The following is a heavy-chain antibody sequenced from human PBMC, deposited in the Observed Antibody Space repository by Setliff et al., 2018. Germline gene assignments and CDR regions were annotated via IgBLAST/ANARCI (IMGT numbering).Heavy chain of an antibody. J-gene: IGHJ4*02. CDR1: GFTFSSYG. CDR3: AKDLSRLTYYFDY. CDR2: IWYDGSNK. Sequence: PGGSMRLSCAASGFTFSSYGMHWVRQAPGKGLEWVAVIWYDGSNKYYADSVKGRFTISRDNSKNTLYLQMNSLRAEDTAVYYCAKDLSRLTYYFDYWGQGTLVTVSS. D-gene: IGHD3-16*02. V-gene: IGHV3-30*02.